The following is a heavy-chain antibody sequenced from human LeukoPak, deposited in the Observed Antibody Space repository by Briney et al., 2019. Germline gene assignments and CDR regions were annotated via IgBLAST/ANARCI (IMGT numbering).Heavy chain of an antibody. CDR1: GFTVSSHY. CDR2: IYRGGST. D-gene: IGHD4-23*01. CDR3: AKLSWGNPWWYFDL. V-gene: IGHV3-53*05. J-gene: IGHJ2*01. Sequence: GGSLRLSCVASGFTVSSHYMTWVRQAPGKGLEWVSIIYRGGSTYYADSVKGRFTISRDNSKNSLYLQMNSLRTEDTALYYCAKLSWGNPWWYFDLWGRGTLVTVSS.